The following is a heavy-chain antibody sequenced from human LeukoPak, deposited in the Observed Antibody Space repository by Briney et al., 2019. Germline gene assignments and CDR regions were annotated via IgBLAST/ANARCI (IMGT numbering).Heavy chain of an antibody. CDR3: ARHGGDGYIIFDN. Sequence: SETLSLTCTVSGGSISSYYWSWIRQPPGKGLEWIGYIYYSGGTNYNPSLKSRVTISVDTSKNQFSLKLSSVTAADTAVYFCARHGGDGYIIFDNWGQGTLVTVSS. CDR1: GGSISSYY. D-gene: IGHD3-16*01. V-gene: IGHV4-59*08. J-gene: IGHJ4*02. CDR2: IYYSGGT.